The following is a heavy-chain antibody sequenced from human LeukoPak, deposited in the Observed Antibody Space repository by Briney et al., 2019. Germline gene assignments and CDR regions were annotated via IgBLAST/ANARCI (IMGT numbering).Heavy chain of an antibody. CDR2: IYYSGST. V-gene: IGHV4-59*01. D-gene: IGHD3-3*01. Sequence: SETLSLTCTVSGGSISSYYWSWIRQPPGKGLEWIGYIYYSGSTNYNPSLKSRVTISVDTSKNQFSLKLSSVTAADTAVYYCAREPSQADFWSGYYMEHAFDIWGQGTMVTVSS. J-gene: IGHJ3*02. CDR1: GGSISSYY. CDR3: AREPSQADFWSGYYMEHAFDI.